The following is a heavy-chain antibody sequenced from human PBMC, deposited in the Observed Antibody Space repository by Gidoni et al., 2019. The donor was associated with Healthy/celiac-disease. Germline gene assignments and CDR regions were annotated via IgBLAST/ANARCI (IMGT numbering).Heavy chain of an antibody. CDR1: GFPFSSYA. J-gene: IGHJ4*02. CDR2: ISGSGGST. D-gene: IGHD3-22*01. CDR3: AKVYDSSGRYYYFDY. V-gene: IGHV3-23*01. Sequence: EVQLLESGGGLVQPGVSLRLSCAAPGFPFSSYAMSGVRQAPGKGLEWVSAISGSGGSTYYADSVKGRFTIYRDNSKNTLYLQMNSLRAEDTAVYDCAKVYDSSGRYYYFDYWGQGTLVTVSS.